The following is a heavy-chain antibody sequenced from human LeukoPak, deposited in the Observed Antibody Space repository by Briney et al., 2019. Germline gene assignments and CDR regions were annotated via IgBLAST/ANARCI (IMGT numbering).Heavy chain of an antibody. CDR2: FDPEDGET. CDR3: ATVYYYGSGSYEYYFDY. D-gene: IGHD3-10*01. CDR1: GYTLTELS. Sequence: GASVKVSCKVSGYTLTELSMHWVRQAPGKGLEWMGGFDPEDGETIYAQKLQGRVTMTEDTSTDTAYMELSSLRSEDTAVYYCATVYYYGSGSYEYYFDYWGQGTLVTVSS. J-gene: IGHJ4*02. V-gene: IGHV1-24*01.